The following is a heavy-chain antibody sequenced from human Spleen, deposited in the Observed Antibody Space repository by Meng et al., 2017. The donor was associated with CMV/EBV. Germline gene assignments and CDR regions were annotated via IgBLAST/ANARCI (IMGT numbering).Heavy chain of an antibody. CDR3: ARAHYGDYGWFDP. D-gene: IGHD4-17*01. V-gene: IGHV4-39*07. CDR2: IYYSGST. Sequence: SETLSLTCTVSGGSISSSSYYWGWIRQPPGKGLEWIGSIYYSGSTYYNASLESRATISVDTSKNQFSLKLSSVTAADTAVYYCARAHYGDYGWFDPWGQGTLVTVSS. CDR1: GGSISSSSYY. J-gene: IGHJ5*02.